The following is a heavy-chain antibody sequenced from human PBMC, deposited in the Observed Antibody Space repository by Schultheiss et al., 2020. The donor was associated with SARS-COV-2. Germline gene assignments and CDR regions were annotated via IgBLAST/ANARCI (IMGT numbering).Heavy chain of an antibody. Sequence: SETLSLTCTVSGGSISSYYWSWIRQPPGKGLEWIGSIYYSGSTNYNPSLKSRVTISVDTSKNQFSLKLSSVTAADTAVYYCARENYYGSGSYYNYYYYGMDVWGQGTTVTVSS. D-gene: IGHD3-10*01. CDR2: IYYSGST. CDR1: GGSISSYY. J-gene: IGHJ6*02. V-gene: IGHV4-59*12. CDR3: ARENYYGSGSYYNYYYYGMDV.